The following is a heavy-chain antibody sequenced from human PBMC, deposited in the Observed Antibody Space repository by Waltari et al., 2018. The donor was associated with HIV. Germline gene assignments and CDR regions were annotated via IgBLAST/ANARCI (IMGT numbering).Heavy chain of an antibody. J-gene: IGHJ4*02. CDR3: ARGDSYDYVWGSYRAHLDY. CDR2: IYYSGST. V-gene: IGHV4-31*03. CDR1: GGSISSGGYY. Sequence: QVQLQESGPGLVKPSQTLSLTCTVSGGSISSGGYYWSWIRQHPGKGLEWLGYIYYSGSTYYNPSLKSRVTISVDTSKNQFSLKLSSVTAADTAVYYCARGDSYDYVWGSYRAHLDYWGQGTLVTVSS. D-gene: IGHD3-16*02.